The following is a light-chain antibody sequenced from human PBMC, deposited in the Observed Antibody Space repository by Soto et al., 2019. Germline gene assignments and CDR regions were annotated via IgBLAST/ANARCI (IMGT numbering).Light chain of an antibody. CDR3: SSYTTTSTLVL. CDR1: SNDVGGYYF. CDR2: GVN. V-gene: IGLV2-14*03. J-gene: IGLJ2*01. Sequence: QSALTQPASVSGSPGQSITISCTGTSNDVGGYYFVSWYQQHAGKAPKLMIYGVNNRPSGVSYRFSGSKSGNTASLTISGLQAEDEADYYCSSYTTTSTLVLFGGGTKVTVL.